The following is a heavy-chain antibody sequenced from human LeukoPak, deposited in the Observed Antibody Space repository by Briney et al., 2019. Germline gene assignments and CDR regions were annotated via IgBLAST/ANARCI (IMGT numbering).Heavy chain of an antibody. V-gene: IGHV4-4*07. D-gene: IGHD6-19*01. CDR3: ATEGSGWIFDY. Sequence: PSETLSLTCTVSAGSISWIRQPAGKGLEWIGHIYTSGSTYYNPSLNRRVTMSVDTSKNHFSLKVNSVTAADTAMYYCATEGSGWIFDYWGQGTLVTVSS. CDR2: IYTSGST. J-gene: IGHJ4*02. CDR1: AGSI.